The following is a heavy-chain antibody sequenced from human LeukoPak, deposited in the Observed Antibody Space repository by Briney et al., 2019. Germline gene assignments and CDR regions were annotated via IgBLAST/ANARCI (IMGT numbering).Heavy chain of an antibody. D-gene: IGHD2-2*01. CDR1: GGSFSGYY. J-gene: IGHJ4*02. Sequence: SETLSLTCAVYGGSFSGYYWSWIRQPPGKGLEWIGEINHSGSTNYNPPLKSRVTISVDTSKNQFSLKLSSVTAADTAVYYCAREPGSYCSSTSCYDARSPRAAAFDYWGQGTLVTVSS. V-gene: IGHV4-34*01. CDR2: INHSGST. CDR3: AREPGSYCSSTSCYDARSPRAAAFDY.